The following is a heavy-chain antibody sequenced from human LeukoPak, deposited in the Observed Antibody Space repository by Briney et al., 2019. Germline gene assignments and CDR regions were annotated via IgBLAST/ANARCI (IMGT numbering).Heavy chain of an antibody. Sequence: PSETLSLTCSVSGGSISSGGYYWSWIRQHPGKGLEWIGYIYYSGSTYYNPSLKSRVTISVDTSKNQFSLKLSSVTAADTAVYYCARGYSSSWYGDWGQGTLVTVSS. J-gene: IGHJ4*02. CDR1: GGSISSGGYY. CDR2: IYYSGST. D-gene: IGHD6-13*01. V-gene: IGHV4-31*03. CDR3: ARGYSSSWYGD.